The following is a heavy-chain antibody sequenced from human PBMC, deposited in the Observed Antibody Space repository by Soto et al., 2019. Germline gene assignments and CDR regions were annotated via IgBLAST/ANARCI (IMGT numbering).Heavy chain of an antibody. V-gene: IGHV4-59*01. CDR1: GGSISSYY. J-gene: IGHJ6*02. CDR2: IYYSGST. Sequence: KPSETLSLTCTVSGGSISSYYWSWIRQPPGKGPEWIGYIYYSGSTNYNPSLKSRVTISVDTSKNQFSLKLSSVTAADTAVYYCARSIVVVPAAIVHYGMDVWGQGTTVTVSS. CDR3: ARSIVVVPAAIVHYGMDV. D-gene: IGHD2-2*02.